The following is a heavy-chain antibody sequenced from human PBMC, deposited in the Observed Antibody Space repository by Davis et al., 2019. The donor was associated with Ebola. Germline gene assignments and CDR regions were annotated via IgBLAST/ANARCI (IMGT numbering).Heavy chain of an antibody. Sequence: AASVQVSCKASGYTFTNYGITWVRQAPGQGLEWMGRINPNSGGTNYAQKFQGRVTMTRDTSINTAYMDLSRLRSDDTAVYYCARGGFTLMVVPRDYFHGLDVWGQGTTVTVSS. J-gene: IGHJ6*02. CDR1: GYTFTNYG. CDR3: ARGGFTLMVVPRDYFHGLDV. CDR2: INPNSGGT. D-gene: IGHD2/OR15-2a*01. V-gene: IGHV1-2*06.